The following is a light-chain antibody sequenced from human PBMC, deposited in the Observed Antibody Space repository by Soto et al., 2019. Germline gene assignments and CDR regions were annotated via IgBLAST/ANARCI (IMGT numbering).Light chain of an antibody. CDR2: EVR. CDR3: SSYTNINTRACV. Sequence: QSALTQPASVSGSAGQSITISCSGTMRDVGAYNLVSWYQQHPGTAPKLIIYEVRNRPSGISSRFSGSRSGNTASLTISGLQSEDEGDYYCSSYTNINTRACVFGTGTKLTVL. CDR1: MRDVGAYNL. V-gene: IGLV2-14*01. J-gene: IGLJ1*01.